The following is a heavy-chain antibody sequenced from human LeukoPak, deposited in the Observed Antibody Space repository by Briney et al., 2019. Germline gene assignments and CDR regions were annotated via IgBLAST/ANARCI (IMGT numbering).Heavy chain of an antibody. CDR2: TYSGGST. Sequence: GGSLRLSCAASGLTVSSNYMSWVRQAPGKGLEWVSVTYSGGSTYYADSVKGRFTISRDNSKNTVYLQMNSLRAEDTAVYYCARDNYYYYMDVWGKGTTVTISS. V-gene: IGHV3-66*01. CDR1: GLTVSSNY. J-gene: IGHJ6*03. CDR3: ARDNYYYYMDV.